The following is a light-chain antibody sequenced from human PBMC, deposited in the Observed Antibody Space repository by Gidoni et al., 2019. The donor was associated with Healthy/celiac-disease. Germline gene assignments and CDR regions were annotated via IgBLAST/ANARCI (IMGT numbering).Light chain of an antibody. V-gene: IGKV3-11*01. CDR1: QSVSSY. J-gene: IGKJ1*01. Sequence: DIVLTQSLATLSLSPGERATLSCRASQSVSSYLAWYHQKPGQAPRLLIYDASNRATGIPARFSGSGSGTDFTLTISSLEPEDFAVYYCQQRSNWPPSWTFGQGTKVEIK. CDR3: QQRSNWPPSWT. CDR2: DAS.